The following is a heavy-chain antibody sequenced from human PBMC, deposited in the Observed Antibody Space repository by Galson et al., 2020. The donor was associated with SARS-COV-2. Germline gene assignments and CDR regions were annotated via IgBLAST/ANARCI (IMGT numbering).Heavy chain of an antibody. CDR3: ARSSGWSGGWTHYFDY. Sequence: SETLSLTCTVSGGSISSSSYYWGWIRQPPGKGLEWIGSIYYSGSTYYNPSLKSRVTISVDTSKNQFSLKLSSVTAADTAVYYCARSSGWSGGWTHYFDYWGQGTLVTVSS. CDR2: IYYSGST. CDR1: GGSISSSSYY. J-gene: IGHJ4*02. V-gene: IGHV4-39*01. D-gene: IGHD6-19*01.